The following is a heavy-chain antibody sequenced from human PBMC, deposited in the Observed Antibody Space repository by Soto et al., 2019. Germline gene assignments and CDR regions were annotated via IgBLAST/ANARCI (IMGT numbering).Heavy chain of an antibody. CDR2: IGIGSSTK. CDR1: GFTFRNYG. V-gene: IGHV3-48*01. J-gene: IGHJ6*02. Sequence: GGSLRLSCAASGFTFRNYGMNWVRQAPGKGLEWVSYIGIGSSTKYYADSVKGRFTISRDNAKNSLYLQMNSLRAEDTAVYYCARDQLYYNDISSSCHGHYAMDVWGQGTTVTVSS. CDR3: ARDQLYYNDISSSCHGHYAMDV. D-gene: IGHD3-22*01.